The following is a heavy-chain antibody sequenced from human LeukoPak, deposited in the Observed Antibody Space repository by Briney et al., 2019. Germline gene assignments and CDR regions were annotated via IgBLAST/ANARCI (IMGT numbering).Heavy chain of an antibody. Sequence: GESLKISCKGSGYSFTSYWIGWVRQMPGKGLEWTGIIYPGDSDTRYSPSFQGQVIISADKSISTAYLQWSSLKASDTAMYYCARLSSSRASYFDYWGQGTLVTVSS. D-gene: IGHD3-10*01. V-gene: IGHV5-51*01. CDR2: IYPGDSDT. CDR3: ARLSSSRASYFDY. J-gene: IGHJ4*02. CDR1: GYSFTSYW.